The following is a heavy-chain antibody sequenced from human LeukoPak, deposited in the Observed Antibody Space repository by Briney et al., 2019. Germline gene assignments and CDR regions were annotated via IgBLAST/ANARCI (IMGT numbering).Heavy chain of an antibody. Sequence: ASVKVSCKASGYTFTSYYMHWVRQAPGQGLEWMGIINPSGGSTSYAQKFQGRVTITADRSTNTAYMELSSLRSDDTAVYYCARPRADGDYFDYWGQGTLVTVSS. J-gene: IGHJ4*02. D-gene: IGHD4-17*01. V-gene: IGHV1-46*01. CDR1: GYTFTSYY. CDR3: ARPRADGDYFDY. CDR2: INPSGGST.